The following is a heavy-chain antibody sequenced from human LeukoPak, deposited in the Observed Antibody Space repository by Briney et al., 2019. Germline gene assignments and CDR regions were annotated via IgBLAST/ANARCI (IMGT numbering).Heavy chain of an antibody. V-gene: IGHV3-30*18. CDR3: AKDVISGDYDV. CDR1: GFTFSSYG. Sequence: GGPLRLSCAASGFTFSSYGMHWVRQAPGKGLEWVAVISYDGSNKYYADSVKGRFTISRDNSKNTLYLQMNSLRAEDTAVYYCAKDVISGDYDVWGQGTTVTVSS. J-gene: IGHJ6*02. CDR2: ISYDGSNK. D-gene: IGHD4-17*01.